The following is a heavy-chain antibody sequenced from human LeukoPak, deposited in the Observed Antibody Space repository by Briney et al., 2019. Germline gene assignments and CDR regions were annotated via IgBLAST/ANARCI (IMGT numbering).Heavy chain of an antibody. V-gene: IGHV3-11*01. J-gene: IGHJ3*02. D-gene: IGHD5-18*01. CDR3: ATGYSYGHEAFDI. CDR2: IGGSGSPI. CDR1: GFTFSDYS. Sequence: GGSLRLSCAASGFTFSDYSMSWIRQAPGKGLEWVSYIGGSGSPIYYADSVKGRFTISRDNAKNSLYLQMNSLRAEDTAVYYCATGYSYGHEAFDIWGQGTMVTVSS.